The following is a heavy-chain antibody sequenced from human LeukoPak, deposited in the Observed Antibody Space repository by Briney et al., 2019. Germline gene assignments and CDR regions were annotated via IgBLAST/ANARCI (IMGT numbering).Heavy chain of an antibody. CDR3: LAYYYDSSGSHFDY. CDR2: IYPRDSDT. D-gene: IGHD3-22*01. J-gene: IGHJ4*02. Sequence: GESLKISCKGSGYSFTSYWIGWVRQMPGKGLEWMGIIYPRDSDTRYSPSFQGQVTISADKSISTAYLQWSGLKASDTAMYYCLAYYYDSSGSHFDYWGQGTLVTVSS. V-gene: IGHV5-51*01. CDR1: GYSFTSYW.